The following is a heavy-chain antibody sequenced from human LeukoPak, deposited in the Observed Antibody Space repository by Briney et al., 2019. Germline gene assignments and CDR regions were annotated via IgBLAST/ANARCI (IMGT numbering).Heavy chain of an antibody. J-gene: IGHJ4*02. CDR2: IYPGDSDT. D-gene: IGHD1-26*01. CDR3: ARPIVGATHYFDY. Sequence: GESLKISCKGSGYSFTSYWIGWVRQMPGKVLELMWIIYPGDSDTRYSPSFQGQVTISADKSISTAYLQWSSLKASDTAMYYCARPIVGATHYFDYWGQGTLVTVSS. V-gene: IGHV5-51*01. CDR1: GYSFTSYW.